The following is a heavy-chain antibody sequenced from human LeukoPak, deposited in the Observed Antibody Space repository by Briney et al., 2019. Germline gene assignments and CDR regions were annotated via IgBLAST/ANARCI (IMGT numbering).Heavy chain of an antibody. D-gene: IGHD3-10*01. V-gene: IGHV1-2*02. CDR2: INLNSGGT. Sequence: GASVKVSCKASGYTFTGYYMHWVRQAPGQGLQWMGGINLNSGGTNYAQKFQGRVTMTRDTSISTAYMELSGLRSDDTAVYYCARDASYYGSGSYYNPDSWGQGALVTVSS. J-gene: IGHJ4*02. CDR3: ARDASYYGSGSYYNPDS. CDR1: GYTFTGYY.